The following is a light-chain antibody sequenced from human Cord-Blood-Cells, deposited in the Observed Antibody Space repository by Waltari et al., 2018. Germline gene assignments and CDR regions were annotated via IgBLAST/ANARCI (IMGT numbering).Light chain of an antibody. V-gene: IGKV1-8*01. Sequence: AIRLTQSPSSLSASTGDRVTITCRASQGISSYLAWYQQKPGKAPKLLIYAASTLQSGVPSRFSGSGSGTDFTLTISCLQSEDFATYYCQQYYSVITFGQGTRLEIK. CDR1: QGISSY. CDR2: AAS. J-gene: IGKJ5*01. CDR3: QQYYSVIT.